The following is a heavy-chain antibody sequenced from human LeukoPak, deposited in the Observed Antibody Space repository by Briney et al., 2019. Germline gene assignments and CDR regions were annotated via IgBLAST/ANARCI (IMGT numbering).Heavy chain of an antibody. CDR1: GFTFDDYA. J-gene: IGHJ4*02. D-gene: IGHD3-22*01. CDR3: AKGYDSSGYYLTFDY. CDR2: ISGDGGST. V-gene: IGHV3-43*02. Sequence: GGSLRLSCAASGFTFDDYAMHWVRHAPGKGLEWVSLISGDGGSTYYADSVKGRFTISRDNSKNSLYLQMNSLRTEDTALYYCAKGYDSSGYYLTFDYWGQGTLVTVSS.